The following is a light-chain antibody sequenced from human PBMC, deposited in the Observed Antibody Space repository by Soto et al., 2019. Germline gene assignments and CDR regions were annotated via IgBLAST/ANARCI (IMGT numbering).Light chain of an antibody. Sequence: QSVLTQSPSASASLGASVTLTCVLSSGHSNYAVAWHQQQPEKGPRYLMRLNSDGSHNRGDGIPDRFSGSSSGTERYLTISRIQSEDDAYYYCQTWGTGTVIFGGGTKLTVL. J-gene: IGLJ2*01. CDR2: LNSDGSH. V-gene: IGLV4-69*01. CDR3: QTWGTGTVI. CDR1: SGHSNYA.